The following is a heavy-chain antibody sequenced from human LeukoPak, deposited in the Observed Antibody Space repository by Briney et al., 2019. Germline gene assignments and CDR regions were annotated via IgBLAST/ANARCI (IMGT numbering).Heavy chain of an antibody. D-gene: IGHD6-19*01. Sequence: PGGSLRLSCAASGFTFSSYAMSWLRQAPGKGLECFSAISGSGDSTYYADSVKGRFTISRDNSKNTLYLQMNSLRAEDTAVYYCAKEGTQWLVPYVDYWGQGTLVTVSS. V-gene: IGHV3-23*01. CDR3: AKEGTQWLVPYVDY. CDR2: ISGSGDST. J-gene: IGHJ4*02. CDR1: GFTFSSYA.